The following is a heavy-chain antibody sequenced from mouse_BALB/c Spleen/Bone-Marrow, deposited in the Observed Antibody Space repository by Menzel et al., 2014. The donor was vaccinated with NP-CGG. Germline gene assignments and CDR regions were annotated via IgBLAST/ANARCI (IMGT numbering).Heavy chain of an antibody. V-gene: IGHV1-77*01. CDR3: ARYYDYDWYFDV. J-gene: IGHJ1*01. D-gene: IGHD2-4*01. CDR2: IYPGSGST. Sequence: QVQLQQSGPELVKPGASVKMSCKASGYTFTDYVISWVKQRTGQGLEWIGEIYPGSGSTYYNEKFKGKATLTADKSSNTAYMQLSSLTSEDSAVYFCARYYDYDWYFDVWGAGTTVTVSS. CDR1: GYTFTDYV.